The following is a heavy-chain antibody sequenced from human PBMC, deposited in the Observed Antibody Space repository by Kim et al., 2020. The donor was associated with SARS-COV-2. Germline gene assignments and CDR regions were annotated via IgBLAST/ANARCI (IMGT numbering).Heavy chain of an antibody. CDR2: ISSRGSYT. D-gene: IGHD2-21*02. CDR1: GFKFISYS. CDR3: ARARVPCGSDCDPKYDVFDI. J-gene: IGHJ3*02. V-gene: IGHV3-21*01. Sequence: GGSLRLSCEVSGFKFISYSMNWVRQAPGKGLEWVSFISSRGSYTYYVDSVKGRFTISRDNAKNALFLQMSSLRVEDTAVYYCARARVPCGSDCDPKYDVFDIWGRGTLVTVSS.